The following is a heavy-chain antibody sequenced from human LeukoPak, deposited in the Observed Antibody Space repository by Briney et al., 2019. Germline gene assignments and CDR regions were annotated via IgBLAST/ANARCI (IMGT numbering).Heavy chain of an antibody. J-gene: IGHJ6*03. D-gene: IGHD2-2*01. V-gene: IGHV4-34*01. CDR2: INHSGST. CDR1: GGSFSGYY. Sequence: SETLSLTCAVYGGSFSGYYWSWIRQPPGKGLEWIGEINHSGSTNYNPSLKSRVTISVDTSKNQFSLKLSSVTAADTAVYYCARRYCSSTSCYASQYYYYYYYMDVWGRGTTVTVSS. CDR3: ARRYCSSTSCYASQYYYYYYYMDV.